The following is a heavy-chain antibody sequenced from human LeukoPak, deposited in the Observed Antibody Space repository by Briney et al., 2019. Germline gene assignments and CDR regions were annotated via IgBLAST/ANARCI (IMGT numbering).Heavy chain of an antibody. J-gene: IGHJ4*02. Sequence: ASVKVSCKASGYTFTSYDINWVRQATGQGLEWMGIINPGGGSTSYAQKFQGRVTMTRDMSTSTVYMELSSLRSEDTAVYYCARDLRGRGGTAMVHGDYWGQGTLVTVSS. CDR1: GYTFTSYD. D-gene: IGHD5-18*01. V-gene: IGHV1-46*01. CDR3: ARDLRGRGGTAMVHGDY. CDR2: INPGGGST.